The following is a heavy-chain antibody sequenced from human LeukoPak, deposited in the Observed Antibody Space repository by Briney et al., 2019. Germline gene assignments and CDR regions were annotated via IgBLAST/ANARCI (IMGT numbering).Heavy chain of an antibody. Sequence: PGGSLRLSCVASGFIFINYAMTWVRQAPGKGREWVSAIGGDAVGKDYADSVKGRFTISRDNSKNTLFLQMNSLSAEETALYYCARRMGGTPDYWGLGTLVTVSS. J-gene: IGHJ4*02. V-gene: IGHV3-23*01. CDR3: ARRMGGTPDY. D-gene: IGHD1-26*01. CDR1: GFIFINYA. CDR2: IGGDAVGK.